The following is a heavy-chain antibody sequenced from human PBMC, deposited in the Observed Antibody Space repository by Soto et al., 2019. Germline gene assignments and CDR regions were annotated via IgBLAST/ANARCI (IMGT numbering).Heavy chain of an antibody. J-gene: IGHJ6*01. CDR3: ARDRLMATAGTARHYFGLDV. D-gene: IGHD5-18*01. Sequence: SETLSLTCTVSGGSIRSGGYYWSWVRQNPRKGLEWIGNIYYSGNTYYNPSLKSRLTISVDTSKNQFSLNLSSVTAADTAVYYCARDRLMATAGTARHYFGLDVWGQGTTVTVPS. CDR2: IYYSGNT. CDR1: GGSIRSGGYY. V-gene: IGHV4-31*03.